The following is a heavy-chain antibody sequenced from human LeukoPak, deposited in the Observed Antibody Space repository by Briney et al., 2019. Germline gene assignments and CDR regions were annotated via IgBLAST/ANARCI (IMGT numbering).Heavy chain of an antibody. CDR2: MNPHSGNT. D-gene: IGHD2-15*01. CDR3: ARSGGSTANPFYYYYGMDV. Sequence: PVASVKVSCKASGYTFTTYDINWVRQATGQGLEWMGWMNPHSGNTGYAQKFQGRVTMTRDTSINTAYMELSSLTSDDTAVYYCARSGGSTANPFYYYYGMDVWGQGTTVTVSS. CDR1: GYTFTTYD. J-gene: IGHJ6*02. V-gene: IGHV1-8*01.